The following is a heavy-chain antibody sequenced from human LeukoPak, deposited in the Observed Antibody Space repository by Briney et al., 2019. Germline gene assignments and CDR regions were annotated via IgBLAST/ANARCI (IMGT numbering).Heavy chain of an antibody. D-gene: IGHD1-26*01. CDR1: GHSFTSYW. CDR3: ARRGAGMLLRGMDV. V-gene: IGHV5-10-1*01. J-gene: IGHJ6*02. CDR2: IDPSDSYT. Sequence: GESLKISCKGSGHSFTSYWISWVRPMPGKGLEWMGRIDPSDSYTNYSPSFQGHVTISADKSISTAYLQWSSLKASDTAMYYCARRGAGMLLRGMDVWGQGTTVTVSS.